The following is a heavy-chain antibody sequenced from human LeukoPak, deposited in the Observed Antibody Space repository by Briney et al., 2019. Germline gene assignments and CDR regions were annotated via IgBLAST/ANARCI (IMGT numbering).Heavy chain of an antibody. D-gene: IGHD3-22*01. J-gene: IGHJ5*02. CDR1: GGTFSSYA. V-gene: IGHV1-18*01. Sequence: ASVKVSCKASGGTFSSYAISWVRQAPGQGLEWMGWVSAYNGNTNYAQKLQGRVTMTTDTSTSTAYMELRSLRSDDTAVYYCARDSSGDWFDPWGQGTLVTVSS. CDR2: VSAYNGNT. CDR3: ARDSSGDWFDP.